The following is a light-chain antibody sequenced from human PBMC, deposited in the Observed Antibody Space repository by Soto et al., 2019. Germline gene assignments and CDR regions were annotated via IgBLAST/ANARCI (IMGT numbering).Light chain of an antibody. J-gene: IGLJ2*01. CDR3: GSYTSSTAV. CDR2: DVS. CDR1: SIDVGTYSF. Sequence: QSALTQPASVSGSPGQSIAISCTGTSIDVGTYSFVSWYQQHPGKAPKLLIYDVSNRPSGVSDRFSGSKSGNTASLTISGLQAEDEADYYCGSYTSSTAVFGGGTKVTVL. V-gene: IGLV2-14*03.